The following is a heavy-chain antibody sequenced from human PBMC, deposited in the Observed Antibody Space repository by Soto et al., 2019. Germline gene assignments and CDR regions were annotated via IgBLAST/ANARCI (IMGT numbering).Heavy chain of an antibody. V-gene: IGHV4-31*03. CDR3: ARGYSGYEPFDY. CDR1: GGSISSGGYY. CDR2: IYYSGST. D-gene: IGHD5-12*01. Sequence: LSLTCTVSGGSISSGGYYWSWIRQHPGKGLEWIGYIYYSGSTYYNPSLKSRVTISVDTSKNQFSLKLSSVTAADTAVYYCARGYSGYEPFDYWGQGTLVTVSS. J-gene: IGHJ4*02.